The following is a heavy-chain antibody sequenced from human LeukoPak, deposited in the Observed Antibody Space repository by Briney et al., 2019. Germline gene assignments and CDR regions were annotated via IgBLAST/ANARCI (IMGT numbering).Heavy chain of an antibody. Sequence: SETLSLTCTVSGYSISSGYYWGWIRQPPGKGLEWIGSIYHSGSTYYNPSLKSRVTISVDTSKNQFSLKLSSVTAADTAVYYCARDHSRGQQLDRNWFDPWGQGTLVTVSS. V-gene: IGHV4-38-2*02. J-gene: IGHJ5*02. CDR3: ARDHSRGQQLDRNWFDP. CDR1: GYSISSGYY. CDR2: IYHSGST. D-gene: IGHD6-13*01.